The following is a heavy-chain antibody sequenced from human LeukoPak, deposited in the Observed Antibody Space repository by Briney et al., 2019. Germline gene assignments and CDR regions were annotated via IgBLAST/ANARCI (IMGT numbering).Heavy chain of an antibody. CDR2: IYTSGST. CDR1: GGSISSYY. CDR3: ARSEWELRPFDY. Sequence: SETLSLTCTVSGGSISSYYWSWIRQPAGKGLEWIGRIYTSGSTNYNPSLKSRVTMSVDTSKNQLSLKLSSVTAADTAVYYCARSEWELRPFDYWGQGTLVTVSS. V-gene: IGHV4-4*07. J-gene: IGHJ4*02. D-gene: IGHD1-26*01.